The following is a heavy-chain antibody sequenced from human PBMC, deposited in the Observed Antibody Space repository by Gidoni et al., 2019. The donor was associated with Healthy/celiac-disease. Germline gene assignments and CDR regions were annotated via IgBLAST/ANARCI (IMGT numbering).Heavy chain of an antibody. CDR2: IHAGNGNT. CDR1: GYTFTSYA. J-gene: IGHJ4*02. Sequence: QVQLVPSGVEVTKPVASVKVACTASGYTFTSYAMHWVRQAPGQRLEWMGWIHAGNGNTTYSQPFQGRVTITRDTSASTDYMELRSLRSEDTAVYYCARAYYYDSSGYYPDYWGQGTLVTVSS. V-gene: IGHV1-3*01. CDR3: ARAYYYDSSGYYPDY. D-gene: IGHD3-22*01.